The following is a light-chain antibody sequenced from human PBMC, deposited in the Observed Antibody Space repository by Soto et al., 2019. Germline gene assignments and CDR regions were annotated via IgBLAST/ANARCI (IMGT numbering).Light chain of an antibody. V-gene: IGKV1-5*03. J-gene: IGKJ1*01. CDR3: QQYNSYSRT. CDR1: QSISSW. Sequence: DIQMTQSPSTLSASVGARVPITGRASQSISSWLAWYQQKPWKAPKLLIYKASSLESGVPSRFSGSGSGTEFTLTISSLQPDDFATYYCQQYNSYSRTVGQGTKVDIK. CDR2: KAS.